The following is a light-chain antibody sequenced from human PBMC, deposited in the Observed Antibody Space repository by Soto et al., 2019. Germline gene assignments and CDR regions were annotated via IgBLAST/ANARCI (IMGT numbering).Light chain of an antibody. V-gene: IGLV1-47*02. CDR3: SSWDDTLSGPV. Sequence: QSVLTQPPSASGTPGQRVTITCSGSRSNIGDNHVYWYQQLPATAPKLLIYIKNKRPAGVSDRFSVSKSGTSGTLAISWLRSEDEDDYYCSSWDDTLSGPVFGGGTKLTVL. CDR1: RSNIGDNH. CDR2: IKN. J-gene: IGLJ3*02.